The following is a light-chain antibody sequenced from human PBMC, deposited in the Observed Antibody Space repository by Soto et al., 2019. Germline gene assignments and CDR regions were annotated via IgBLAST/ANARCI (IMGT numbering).Light chain of an antibody. J-gene: IGKJ1*01. V-gene: IGKV1-5*03. CDR2: KAS. CDR3: QQYNSYWWT. CDR1: QSISTW. Sequence: DSQMTQSPSTVSASVGDRVTITCRASQSISTWLAWYQQKPGKAPKVLIYKASSLQSGVPLRFSGSGSGTEFTLTISSLQPDDFATYYCQQYNSYWWTFGQGTKVEIK.